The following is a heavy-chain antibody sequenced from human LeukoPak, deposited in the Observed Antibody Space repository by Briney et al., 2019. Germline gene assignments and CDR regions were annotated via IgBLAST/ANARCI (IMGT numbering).Heavy chain of an antibody. Sequence: PGGSLRLSSAASGFTFSSYAMSWVRQAPGKGLEWVSAISGSGGSTYYADSVKGRFTISRDNSKNTLYLQMNSLRAEDTAVYYCAKEPAYDSSGYYFDYWGQGTLVTVSS. CDR1: GFTFSSYA. J-gene: IGHJ4*02. CDR3: AKEPAYDSSGYYFDY. CDR2: ISGSGGST. D-gene: IGHD3-22*01. V-gene: IGHV3-23*01.